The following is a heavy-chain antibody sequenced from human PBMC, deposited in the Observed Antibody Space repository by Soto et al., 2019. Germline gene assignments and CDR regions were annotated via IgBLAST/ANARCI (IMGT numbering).Heavy chain of an antibody. CDR2: INWNGGST. V-gene: IGHV3-20*01. J-gene: IGHJ6*03. Sequence: PGGSLRLSCAASGFTFVDYVMSWVRQAPGKGLEWVSGINWNGGSTGYADSVKGRFTISRDNAKNSLYLQMKSLRAEDTALYHWARDIVVATISVYYYMDVWGKGTTVTVPS. D-gene: IGHD5-12*01. CDR3: ARDIVVATISVYYYMDV. CDR1: GFTFVDYV.